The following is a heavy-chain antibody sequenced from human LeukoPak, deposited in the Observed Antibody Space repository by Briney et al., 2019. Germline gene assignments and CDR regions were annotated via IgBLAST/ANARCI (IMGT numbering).Heavy chain of an antibody. V-gene: IGHV4-59*01. CDR1: GGSISSYY. CDR3: ARLESSSGKFDY. Sequence: SETLSLTCTVSGGSISSYYWSWIRQPPGKGLEWIGYIYYSGSTNYNPSPKSRVTISVDTSKNQFSLKLSSVTAADTAVYYCARLESSSGKFDYWGQGTLVTVSS. D-gene: IGHD6-6*01. J-gene: IGHJ4*02. CDR2: IYYSGST.